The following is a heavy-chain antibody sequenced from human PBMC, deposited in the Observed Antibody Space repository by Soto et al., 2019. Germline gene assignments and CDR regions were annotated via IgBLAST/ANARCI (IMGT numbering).Heavy chain of an antibody. CDR3: VKRPTSTGFGDPFDI. V-gene: IGHV3-7*01. Sequence: EVQLVESGGGLVQPGGSLRLSCTASGFTFSDSWMTWVRQAPGKGLEWVARIKTDESEKKYADSVKGRFSISRDNAKNSMYLQMDSLRGEDTAVYYCVKRPTSTGFGDPFDIWGQGTMVTVSS. D-gene: IGHD3-10*01. J-gene: IGHJ3*02. CDR2: IKTDESEK. CDR1: GFTFSDSW.